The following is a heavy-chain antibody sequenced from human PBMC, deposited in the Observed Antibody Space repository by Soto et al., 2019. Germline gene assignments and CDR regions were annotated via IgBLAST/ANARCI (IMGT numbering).Heavy chain of an antibody. V-gene: IGHV3-23*01. J-gene: IGHJ6*02. CDR2: ISGSGGST. CDR1: GFTFSSYA. Sequence: PGESLKISCAASGFTFSSYAMSWVRQAPGKGLEWVSAISGSGGSTYYADSVKGRFTISRDNSKNTLYLQMNSLRAEDTAVYYCAKAGLSSGSQYYYYYYGMDVWGQGTTVTVSS. CDR3: AKAGLSSGSQYYYYYYGMDV. D-gene: IGHD6-19*01.